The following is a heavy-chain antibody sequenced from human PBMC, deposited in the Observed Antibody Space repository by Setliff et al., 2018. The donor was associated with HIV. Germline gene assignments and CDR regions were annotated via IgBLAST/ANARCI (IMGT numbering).Heavy chain of an antibody. D-gene: IGHD1-26*01. Sequence: ASVKVSCKASGYTFTSHDIKWGRQATGQGLEWMGWRNPNSGNAADAQKFQGRVTITRSTSISTANVELSSLRSEDTAVYYCASEGKYSGSYPDAFDIWGQGTMVTVSS. CDR1: GYTFTSHD. CDR2: RNPNSGNA. V-gene: IGHV1-8*03. CDR3: ASEGKYSGSYPDAFDI. J-gene: IGHJ3*02.